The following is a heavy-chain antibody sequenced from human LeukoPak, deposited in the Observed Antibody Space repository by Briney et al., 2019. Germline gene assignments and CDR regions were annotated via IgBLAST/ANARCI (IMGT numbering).Heavy chain of an antibody. Sequence: GGSLRLSCAASGFPFASYAMSWVRQTPGKGLEWVSHIIGSVASTYYADSMKGRFTISRDNAKNTLYLQMNSQRAEDTAVYYCATGNYYDSRGYYTFGHWGQGTLVTVSS. CDR1: GFPFASYA. CDR2: IIGSVAST. V-gene: IGHV3-23*01. D-gene: IGHD3-22*01. J-gene: IGHJ1*01. CDR3: ATGNYYDSRGYYTFGH.